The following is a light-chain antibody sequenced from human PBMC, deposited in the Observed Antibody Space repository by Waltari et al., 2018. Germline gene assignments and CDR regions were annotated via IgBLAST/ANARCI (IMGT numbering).Light chain of an antibody. Sequence: QSALTQPASVSGSPGQSITISCTGTSRDVGFSNYVSLYQQHPGKAPKLIIYDVSERPSGVSDRFSGSKSGNTASLTISGLQAEDEADYYCNSYTGSSSWVFGGGTKLAVL. J-gene: IGLJ3*02. V-gene: IGLV2-14*01. CDR1: SRDVGFSNY. CDR2: DVS. CDR3: NSYTGSSSWV.